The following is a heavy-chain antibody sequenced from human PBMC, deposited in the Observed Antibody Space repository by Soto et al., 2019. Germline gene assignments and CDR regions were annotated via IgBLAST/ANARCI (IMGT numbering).Heavy chain of an antibody. CDR3: AKNGLDNSPSAIDS. V-gene: IGHV3-23*01. D-gene: IGHD2-8*01. CDR1: GFTFRNNV. Sequence: GGSLRLSXAASGFTFRNNVLSWVRQAPGKALDWVSGITGSGRDTYYADSVKGRFTISRDNSKNMVFLQMNSLRAEDTALYYCAKNGLDNSPSAIDSWGPGTPVTVSS. J-gene: IGHJ4*02. CDR2: ITGSGRDT.